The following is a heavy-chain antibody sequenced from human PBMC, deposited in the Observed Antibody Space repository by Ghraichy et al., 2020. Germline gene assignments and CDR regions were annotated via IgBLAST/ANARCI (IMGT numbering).Heavy chain of an antibody. Sequence: ASVKVSCKASGYTFTSYGISWVRQAPGQGLEWMGWISAYNGNTNYAQKLQGRVTMTTDTSTSTAYMELRSLRSDDTAVYYCAREPPNYYGSGSYYNEADYWGQGTLVTVSS. J-gene: IGHJ4*02. V-gene: IGHV1-18*01. D-gene: IGHD3-10*01. CDR2: ISAYNGNT. CDR3: AREPPNYYGSGSYYNEADY. CDR1: GYTFTSYG.